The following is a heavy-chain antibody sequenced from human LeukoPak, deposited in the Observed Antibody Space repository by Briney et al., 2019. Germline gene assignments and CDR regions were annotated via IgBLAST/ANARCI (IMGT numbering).Heavy chain of an antibody. CDR3: ARHVRDTMAPRWFDP. CDR1: GGSFSGYY. J-gene: IGHJ5*02. V-gene: IGHV4-34*01. Sequence: RASETLSLTCAVYGGSFSGYYWSWIRQPPGKGLEWIGEINHSGSTNYNPSLKSRVTISVDTSKNQFSLKLSSVTAADTAVYYCARHVRDTMAPRWFDPWGQGTLVTVSS. D-gene: IGHD3-10*01. CDR2: INHSGST.